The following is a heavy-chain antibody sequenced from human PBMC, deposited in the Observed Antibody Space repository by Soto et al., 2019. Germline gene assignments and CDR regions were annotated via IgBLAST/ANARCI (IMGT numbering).Heavy chain of an antibody. CDR1: GGSISSSDW. Sequence: SETLSLTCAVSGGSISSSDWWSWVRQPPGKGLEWIGEIYHSGSANYNPSLKSRVTMSVDKSKNQFSLKLNSVTAADTAVYYCATWAVAGTDSWLDRWRKVTRGTVSS. D-gene: IGHD6-19*01. CDR2: IYHSGSA. J-gene: IGHJ5*02. CDR3: ATWAVAGTDSWLDR. V-gene: IGHV4-4*02.